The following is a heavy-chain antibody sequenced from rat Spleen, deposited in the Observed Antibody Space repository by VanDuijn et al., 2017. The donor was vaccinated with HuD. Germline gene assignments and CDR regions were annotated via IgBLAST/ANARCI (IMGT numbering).Heavy chain of an antibody. CDR3: ARVGPPDGIVEYYFDY. Sequence: QVQLKESGPGLVQPSQTLSLTCTVSGFSLTSNSVSWIRQPPGKSLEWMGVIWRNGGTDYNSAIKSRLSIRRDISKSQVFLKMNSLQTEDTAMYFCARVGPPDGIVEYYFDYWGQGVMVTVSS. CDR1: GFSLTSNS. CDR2: IWRNGGT. J-gene: IGHJ2*01. V-gene: IGHV2-47*01. D-gene: IGHD1-11*01.